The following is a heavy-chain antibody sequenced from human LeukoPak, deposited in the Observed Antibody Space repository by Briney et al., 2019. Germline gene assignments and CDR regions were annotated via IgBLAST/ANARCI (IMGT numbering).Heavy chain of an antibody. CDR1: GFTFNNFA. J-gene: IGHJ6*02. V-gene: IGHV3-30-3*01. D-gene: IGHD3-3*01. CDR2: ISYDGSNK. CDR3: ARDSRFLEWLLPSYYYYYGMDV. Sequence: SGGSLRLSCVASGFTFNNFAMNWVRQAPGKGLEWVAVISYDGSNKYYADSVKGRFTISRDNSKNTLYLQMNSLRAEDTAVYYCARDSRFLEWLLPSYYYYYGMDVWGQGTTVTVSS.